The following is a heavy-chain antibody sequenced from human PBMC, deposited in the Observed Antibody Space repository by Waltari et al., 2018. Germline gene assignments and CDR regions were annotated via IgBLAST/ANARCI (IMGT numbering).Heavy chain of an antibody. CDR2: IYYSGST. D-gene: IGHD1-26*01. V-gene: IGHV4-39*07. J-gene: IGHJ4*02. Sequence: QLQLQESGPGLVKPSETLSLTCTVSGGSISSSSYYWGWIRQPPGKGLEWIGSIYYSGSTYYNPSLESRVTISVDTSKNQFSLKLSSVTAADTAVYYCARDASGSYAFDYWGQGTLVTVSS. CDR1: GGSISSSSYY. CDR3: ARDASGSYAFDY.